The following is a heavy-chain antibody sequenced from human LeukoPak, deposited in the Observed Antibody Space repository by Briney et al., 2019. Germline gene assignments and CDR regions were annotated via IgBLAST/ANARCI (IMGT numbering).Heavy chain of an antibody. CDR2: ITGSGTGT. J-gene: IGHJ4*02. CDR3: ANGGGGF. D-gene: IGHD3-16*01. V-gene: IGHV3-23*01. Sequence: GGSLRLSCAASRFTFSSYVMSWVRQAPGKGLEWVSSITGSGTGTFYADSVRGRFTISRDNSKQTVYLQMNSLRVEDTAVYYCANGGGGFWGQGTLVTVSS. CDR1: RFTFSSYV.